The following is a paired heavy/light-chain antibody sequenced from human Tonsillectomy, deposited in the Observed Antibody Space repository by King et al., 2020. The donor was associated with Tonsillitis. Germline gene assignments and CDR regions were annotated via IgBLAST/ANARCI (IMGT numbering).Heavy chain of an antibody. J-gene: IGHJ4*02. CDR1: GYTLSSYD. D-gene: IGHD6-19*01. CDR2: MNPNSGER. Sequence: QVQLVQSGAEVKKPGASVKVSCKASGYTLSSYDINWVRQATGQGLEWMGWMNPNSGERGYAQNFQGRITMTRNTSISTAYMELSRLRSEDTAVYYCAYSSGWFGSGFDYWGQGTLVTVSS. V-gene: IGHV1-8*01. CDR3: AYSSGWFGSGFDY.
Light chain of an antibody. V-gene: IGLV3-19*01. CDR3: KSRDSSGNHLV. CDR1: SLRIYF. Sequence: SSELTQDPAVSVALGQTVTITCQGDSLRIYFASWYQQKPGQAPVLVIYGTNNRPSGIPARFSGSSSGNTASLTISGAQAEDGADYYCKSRDSSGNHLVFGGGTKLTVL. J-gene: IGLJ2*01. CDR2: GTN.